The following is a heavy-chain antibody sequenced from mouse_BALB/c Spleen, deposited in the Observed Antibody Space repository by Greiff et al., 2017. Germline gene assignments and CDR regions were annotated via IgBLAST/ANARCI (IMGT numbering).Heavy chain of an antibody. V-gene: IGHV10-1*02. D-gene: IGHD2-1*01. CDR3: VRHYVNSAMDY. Sequence: VQLKESGGGLVQPKGSLKLSCAASGFTFNTYAMNWVRQAPGKGLEWVARIRSKSNNYATYYADSVKDRFTISRDDSQSMLYLQMNNLKTEDTAMYYCVRHYVNSAMDYWGQGTSVTVSS. CDR2: IRSKSNNYAT. J-gene: IGHJ4*01. CDR1: GFTFNTYA.